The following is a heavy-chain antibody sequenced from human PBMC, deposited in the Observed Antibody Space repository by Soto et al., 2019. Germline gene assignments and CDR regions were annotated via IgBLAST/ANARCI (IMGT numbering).Heavy chain of an antibody. CDR2: ISYDGSNK. V-gene: IGHV3-30*18. D-gene: IGHD3-10*01. CDR1: GFTFSNYG. CDR3: VKDKGYGRWYFDL. J-gene: IGHJ2*01. Sequence: QVQLVESGGGVVQPGRSLRLSCAASGFTFSNYGMHWVRQAPGKGLEWVAFISYDGSNKYYADSVKGRFTISRDNSKNTVYLEMNSLRAEDTAVYYCVKDKGYGRWYFDLWGRGTLVTVSS.